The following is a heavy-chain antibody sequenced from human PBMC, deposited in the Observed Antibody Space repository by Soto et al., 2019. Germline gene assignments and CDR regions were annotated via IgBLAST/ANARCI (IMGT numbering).Heavy chain of an antibody. Sequence: EVQLVESGGGLVKPGGSLRLSCAISGFTFSTYSMNWVRQAPGKGLRWVSSISSSGTSMYYADSVKGRFTISRDNAKKSVHLQMNNLRAEDTAVYYCARVIYGGWATIKDYYYYAMDVWGQGTTVTVSS. CDR3: ARVIYGGWATIKDYYYYAMDV. CDR2: ISSSGTSM. V-gene: IGHV3-21*01. J-gene: IGHJ6*02. D-gene: IGHD5-12*01. CDR1: GFTFSTYS.